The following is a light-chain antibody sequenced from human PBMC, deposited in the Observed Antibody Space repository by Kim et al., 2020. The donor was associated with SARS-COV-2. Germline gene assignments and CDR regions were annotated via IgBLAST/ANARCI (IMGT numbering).Light chain of an antibody. V-gene: IGKV3-15*01. CDR1: ENIGTY. J-gene: IGKJ1*01. CDR2: RAS. Sequence: IVMTQSPATLSVSPGERATLSCRANENIGTYLAWYQQKPGQAPKFLISRASTRATGVPARFTGSGPGTEFTLTISSLQSEDFAVYHCQQYNNWPWTFGQGTKVDIK. CDR3: QQYNNWPWT.